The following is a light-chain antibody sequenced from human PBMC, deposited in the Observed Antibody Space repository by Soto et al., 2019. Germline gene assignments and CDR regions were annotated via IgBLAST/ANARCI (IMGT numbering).Light chain of an antibody. Sequence: EIVLTQSPATLSLSPGERATLSCRASQTVSSYLAWYQQKPGQPPRLLIYDASNRAAGIPARFRGSGSGTDFTLTISSLEPEDFAVYYCQERGNWPRTFGQGTKVEIK. CDR3: QERGNWPRT. CDR2: DAS. V-gene: IGKV3-11*01. CDR1: QTVSSY. J-gene: IGKJ1*01.